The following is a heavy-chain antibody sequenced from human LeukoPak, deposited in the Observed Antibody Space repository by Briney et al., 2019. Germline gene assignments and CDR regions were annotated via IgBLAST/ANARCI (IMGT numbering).Heavy chain of an antibody. V-gene: IGHV3-30*19. CDR1: GFTFDAYA. CDR2: ISYDGSNK. Sequence: PGGSLRLSCAASGFTFDAYAMHWVRQAPGKGLEWVAVISYDGSNKYYADSGKGRFTISRDNSKNTPYLQMNSLRAEDTAVYYCARNTVTTVCFLGFGGQGPLATVSA. CDR3: ARNTVTTVCFLGF. D-gene: IGHD4-17*01. J-gene: IGHJ4*02.